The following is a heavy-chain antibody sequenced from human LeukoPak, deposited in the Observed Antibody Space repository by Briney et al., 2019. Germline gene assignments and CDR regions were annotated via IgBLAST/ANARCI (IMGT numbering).Heavy chain of an antibody. CDR2: ISGSGGST. CDR1: GFTFSSYA. J-gene: IGHJ4*02. D-gene: IGHD3-10*01. CDR3: AKGSMVRGLGQYYFDY. V-gene: IGHV3-23*01. Sequence: PGGSLRLSCAASGFTFSSYAMSWVRQAPGQGLEWVSAISGSGGSTYYADPVKGRFTISRDNSKNTLYLQMNSLRAEDTAVYYCAKGSMVRGLGQYYFDYWGQGTLVTVSS.